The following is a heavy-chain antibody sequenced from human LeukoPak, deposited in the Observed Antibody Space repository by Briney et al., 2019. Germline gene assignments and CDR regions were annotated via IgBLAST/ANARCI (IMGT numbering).Heavy chain of an antibody. V-gene: IGHV3-13*04. D-gene: IGHD2-8*01. CDR3: ARGSNTHFDY. CDR2: IGTAGDT. CDR1: GFTFSNYD. J-gene: IGHJ4*02. Sequence: PGGSLRLSCAASGFTFSNYDMHWVRQATGKGLEWVSAIGTAGDTYYPGSVRGRFTMSRENAKNSLYFQMNSLAAGDTAVYYCARGSNTHFDYWGQGILVTVSS.